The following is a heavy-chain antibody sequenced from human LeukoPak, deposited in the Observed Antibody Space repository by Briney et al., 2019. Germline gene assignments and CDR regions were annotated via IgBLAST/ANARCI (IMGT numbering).Heavy chain of an antibody. J-gene: IGHJ4*02. D-gene: IGHD1-26*01. CDR2: ISSSSSYI. V-gene: IGHV3-21*01. Sequence: GGPLKLSCAASVFTFSGYSSNWFGQAPGKGLRWVSSISSSSSYIYYADSVKGRVTISRDNAKNSLYLQMNSLRAEDTAVYYCARGLGATLFDYWGQGTLVTVSS. CDR3: ARGLGATLFDY. CDR1: VFTFSGYS.